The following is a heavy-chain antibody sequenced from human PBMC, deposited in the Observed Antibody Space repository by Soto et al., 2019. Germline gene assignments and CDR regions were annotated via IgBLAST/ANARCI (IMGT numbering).Heavy chain of an antibody. Sequence: QVQLQESGPGLVKPSQTLSLTCTVSGASISSGDYYWNWIRQPPGKGLEWIGYIYYSGSTYYNPSLKSRVTISVDTSNTQFSLKLISVTAADTAVYYCCSVTTRDETTCYFDPWGQGSLVTVSS. D-gene: IGHD4-17*01. CDR3: CSVTTRDETTCYFDP. CDR1: GASISSGDYY. J-gene: IGHJ4*02. V-gene: IGHV4-30-4*01. CDR2: IYYSGST.